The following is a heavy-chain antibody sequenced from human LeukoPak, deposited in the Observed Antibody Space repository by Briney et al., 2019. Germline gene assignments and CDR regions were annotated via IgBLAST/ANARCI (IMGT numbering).Heavy chain of an antibody. D-gene: IGHD3-16*01. Sequence: ASVKVSCKASGYTFTGYYMHWVRQAPGKGLEWMGGFDPEDGETIYAQKFQGRVTMTEDTSTDTAYMELSSLRSEDTAVYYCATVGGKVYWGQGTLVTVSS. CDR1: GYTFTGYY. J-gene: IGHJ4*02. CDR3: ATVGGKVY. V-gene: IGHV1-24*01. CDR2: FDPEDGET.